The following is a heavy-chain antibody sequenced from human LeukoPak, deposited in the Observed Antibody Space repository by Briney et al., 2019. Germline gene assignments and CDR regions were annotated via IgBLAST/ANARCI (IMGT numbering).Heavy chain of an antibody. Sequence: PSETLSLTCTVSGGSISSSSYYWSWIRQPPGKGLEWIGEINHSGSTNYNPSLKSRVTISVDTSKNQFSLKLSSVTAADTAVYYCARHGYSSRSYYYYMDVWGKGTTVTVSS. CDR2: INHSGST. J-gene: IGHJ6*03. CDR1: GGSISSSSYY. D-gene: IGHD6-13*01. V-gene: IGHV4-39*01. CDR3: ARHGYSSRSYYYYMDV.